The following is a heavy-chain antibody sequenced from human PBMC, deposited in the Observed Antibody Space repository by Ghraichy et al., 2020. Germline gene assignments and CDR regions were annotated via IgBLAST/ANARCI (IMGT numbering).Heavy chain of an antibody. CDR1: GFTFSSYA. J-gene: IGHJ4*02. V-gene: IGHV3-23*01. CDR3: AKGGGGRWEPYYFDY. Sequence: GGSLRLSCAASGFTFSSYAMSWVRQAPGKGLEWVSAISGSGGSTYYADSVKGRFTISRDNSKNTLYLQMNSLRAEDTAVYYCAKGGGGRWEPYYFDYWGQGTLVTVSS. CDR2: ISGSGGST. D-gene: IGHD1-26*01.